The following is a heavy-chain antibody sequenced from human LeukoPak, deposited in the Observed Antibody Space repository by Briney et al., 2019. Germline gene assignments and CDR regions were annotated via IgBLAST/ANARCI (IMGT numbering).Heavy chain of an antibody. D-gene: IGHD6-13*01. Sequence: SETLSLTCTVSSGSISSSRYYWSWIRQPPGKGQEWIGSIYYSGSTYYNPSLNSRVTISVDTSKNQFSLKLSSVTAADTALYYCARRAGGSSSWFTTYYFDYWGQGTLVTVSS. V-gene: IGHV4-39*01. CDR2: IYYSGST. J-gene: IGHJ4*02. CDR1: SGSISSSRYY. CDR3: ARRAGGSSSWFTTYYFDY.